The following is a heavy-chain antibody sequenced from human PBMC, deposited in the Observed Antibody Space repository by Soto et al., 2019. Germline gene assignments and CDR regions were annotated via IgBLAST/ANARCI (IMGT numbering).Heavy chain of an antibody. J-gene: IGHJ4*02. V-gene: IGHV3-23*01. D-gene: IGHD3-16*01. CDR2: ISGSGRST. Sequence: GGSLRLSCAASGFFFTNYAMNWVRQTPGKGLEWVSAISGSGRSTYYADSVKGRFTISRDNSKSTLYVQMDSLRAEDTAIYYCAKGEGHTYGSFDYWGQGTQVTVSS. CDR3: AKGEGHTYGSFDY. CDR1: GFFFTNYA.